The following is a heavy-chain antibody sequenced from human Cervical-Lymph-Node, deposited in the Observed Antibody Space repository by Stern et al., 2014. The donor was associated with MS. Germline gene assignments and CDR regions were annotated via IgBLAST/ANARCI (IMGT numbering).Heavy chain of an antibody. D-gene: IGHD2-15*01. CDR3: ARVGDSGPYYFDY. V-gene: IGHV4-59*01. CDR1: GGSISSYY. J-gene: IGHJ4*02. CDR2: IYYSGST. Sequence: QVQLQESGPGLVKPSETLSLTCTVSGGSISSYYWSWIRQPPGKGLEWIGYIYYSGSTNYNPSLKSRVTISVDTSKNQFSLKLSSVTAADTAVYYCARVGDSGPYYFDYWGQGTLVTVSS.